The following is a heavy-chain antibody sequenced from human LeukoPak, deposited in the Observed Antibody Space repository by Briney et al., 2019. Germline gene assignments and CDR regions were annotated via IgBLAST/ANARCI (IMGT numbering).Heavy chain of an antibody. J-gene: IGHJ6*02. D-gene: IGHD1-26*01. V-gene: IGHV4-34*01. Sequence: SETLSLTCAVYGGSFSGYYWSWIRQPPGKGLEWIGEINHSGSTNYNPSLKSRVTISVDTSKNQFSLKLRSVTAADTAVYYCARGPILGYYVMAPRHYGMDVWGQGTTVTVSS. CDR3: ARGPILGYYVMAPRHYGMDV. CDR1: GGSFSGYY. CDR2: INHSGST.